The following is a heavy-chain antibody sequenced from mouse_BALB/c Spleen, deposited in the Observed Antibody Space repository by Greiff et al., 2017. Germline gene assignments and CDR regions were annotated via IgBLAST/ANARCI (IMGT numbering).Heavy chain of an antibody. V-gene: IGHV1-69*02. D-gene: IGHD1-1*01. CDR2: IYPSDSYT. J-gene: IGHJ3*01. CDR1: GYTFTSYW. CDR3: TPNYGSKGWYAY. Sequence: QVQLQQPGAELVRPGASVKLSCKASGYTFTSYWINWVKQRPGQGLEWIGNIYPSDSYTNYNQKFKDKATLTVDKSSSTAYMQLSSPTSEDSAVYYLTPNYGSKGWYAYWGRGTLGTVSA.